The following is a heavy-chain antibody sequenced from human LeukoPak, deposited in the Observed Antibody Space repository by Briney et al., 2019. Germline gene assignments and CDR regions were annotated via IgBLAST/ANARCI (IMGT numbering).Heavy chain of an antibody. Sequence: PGGSLRLSCAASGFTFSNYAMNWVRQAPGKGLEWVSAISGSGAATFNADSVKGRFTISRDNSKNTLYLQMTSLRAEDTAVYYCAKDLSSGWYPYYFDFWGRGTLVTVSS. J-gene: IGHJ4*02. V-gene: IGHV3-23*01. CDR1: GFTFSNYA. D-gene: IGHD6-19*01. CDR2: ISGSGAAT. CDR3: AKDLSSGWYPYYFDF.